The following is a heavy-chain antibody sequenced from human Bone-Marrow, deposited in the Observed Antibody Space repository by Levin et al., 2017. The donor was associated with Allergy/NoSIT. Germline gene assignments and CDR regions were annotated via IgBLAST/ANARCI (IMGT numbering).Heavy chain of an antibody. D-gene: IGHD3-10*01. J-gene: IGHJ3*01. Sequence: PGGSLRLSCAASGFTFSDAWMTWVRQTPGKGLEWLGRIQLIRNGGTTDYAAPVKGRFTISRDDSKSLLFLQMYSLKTEDTAIYYCATDLLLSSGERAFDVWGRGTVVTVSS. CDR2: IQLIRNGGTT. CDR3: ATDLLLSSGERAFDV. V-gene: IGHV3-15*01. CDR1: GFTFSDAW.